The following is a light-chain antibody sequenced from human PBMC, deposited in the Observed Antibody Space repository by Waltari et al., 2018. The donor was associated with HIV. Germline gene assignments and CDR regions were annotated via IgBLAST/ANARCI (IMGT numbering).Light chain of an antibody. CDR3: LLSYNGARNWV. Sequence: QAVVTQEPSLTVSPGGTVTLTCCSSPGAVTSDHSPYWFQQKPGQAPRTLIYDTSDQHSWTPARFSGSLLGGKAALTLSGAQPEDEAEYYCLLSYNGARNWVFGGGTKLTVL. V-gene: IGLV7-46*01. CDR1: PGAVTSDHS. J-gene: IGLJ3*02. CDR2: DTS.